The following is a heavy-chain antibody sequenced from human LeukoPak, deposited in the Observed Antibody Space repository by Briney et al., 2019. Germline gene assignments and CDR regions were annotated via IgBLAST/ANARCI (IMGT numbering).Heavy chain of an antibody. CDR3: ARDPTFNWNYQGAFDI. D-gene: IGHD1-7*01. Sequence: GGSLRLSCAASGFTFSSCAMHWVRQAPGKGLEWVAVISYDGSNKYYADSVKGRFTISRDNSKNTLYLQMNSLRAEDTAVYYCARDPTFNWNYQGAFDIWGQGTMVTVSS. CDR1: GFTFSSCA. V-gene: IGHV3-30-3*01. CDR2: ISYDGSNK. J-gene: IGHJ3*02.